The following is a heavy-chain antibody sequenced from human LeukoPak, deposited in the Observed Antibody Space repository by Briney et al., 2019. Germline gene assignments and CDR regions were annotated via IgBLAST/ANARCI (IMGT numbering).Heavy chain of an antibody. D-gene: IGHD3-10*01. CDR3: ARVLGSGSVRGDAFDI. J-gene: IGHJ3*02. Sequence: SETLSLTCAVSGYSISSGYYWGWIRQPPGKGLEWIGYIYYSGSTNYNPSLKSRVTISVDTSKNQFSLKLSSVTAADTAVYYCARVLGSGSVRGDAFDIWGQGTMVTVSS. CDR1: GYSISSGYY. CDR2: IYYSGST. V-gene: IGHV4-61*01.